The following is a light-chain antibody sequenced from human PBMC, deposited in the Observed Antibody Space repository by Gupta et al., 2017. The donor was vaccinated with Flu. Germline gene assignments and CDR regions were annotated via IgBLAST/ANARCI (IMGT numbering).Light chain of an antibody. CDR2: GYS. Sequence: LSLSPGERATLSCRASQSINSIYLAWYQQKPGQAPRLLIYGYSTRATGIPDRFSASGAGTDFTLTISRLEPEDFAVYYCQQYGSSPPTWTFGQGTKVEIK. CDR3: QQYGSSPPTWT. CDR1: QSINSIY. J-gene: IGKJ1*01. V-gene: IGKV3-20*01.